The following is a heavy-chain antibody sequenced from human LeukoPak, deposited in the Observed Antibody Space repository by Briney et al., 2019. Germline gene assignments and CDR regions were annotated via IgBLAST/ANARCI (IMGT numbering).Heavy chain of an antibody. D-gene: IGHD2-2*01. Sequence: GGSLRLSCAPSGFTFSSYWMRWVRQAPGKGLEWVANIKQDVSEKYYMDSVEGRFTLSRNNAKNSLYLQMNSLRAEDTAVYYCATVYCTTTNCFRRFDYWGQGTLVTVSS. CDR2: IKQDVSEK. V-gene: IGHV3-7*01. CDR3: ATVYCTTTNCFRRFDY. CDR1: GFTFSSYW. J-gene: IGHJ4*02.